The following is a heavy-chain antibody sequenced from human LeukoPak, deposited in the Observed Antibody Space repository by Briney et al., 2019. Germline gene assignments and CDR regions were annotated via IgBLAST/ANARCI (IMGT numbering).Heavy chain of an antibody. Sequence: QAGGSLRLSCVASGFTFSGSAMHWVRQASGKGLEWVGRIRSKANSYATAYAASVKGRFTISRDDSKNTAYLQMNSLKTEDTAVYYCYTYYYGSGSYNPPFYFDYWGQGTLVTVSS. CDR1: GFTFSGSA. D-gene: IGHD3-10*01. CDR2: IRSKANSYAT. CDR3: YTYYYGSGSYNPPFYFDY. V-gene: IGHV3-73*01. J-gene: IGHJ4*02.